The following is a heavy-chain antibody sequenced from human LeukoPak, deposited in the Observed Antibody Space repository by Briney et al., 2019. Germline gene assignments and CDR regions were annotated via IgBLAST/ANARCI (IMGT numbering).Heavy chain of an antibody. CDR1: GGSISSYY. CDR3: ARVSLAAGFDAFDI. J-gene: IGHJ3*02. Sequence: SETLSPTCTVSGGSISSYYWSWIRQPPGKGLEWIGYIYYSGSTNYNPSLKSRVTISVDTSKNQFSLKLSSVTAADTAVHYCARVSLAAGFDAFDIWGQGTMVTVSS. D-gene: IGHD6-13*01. V-gene: IGHV4-59*01. CDR2: IYYSGST.